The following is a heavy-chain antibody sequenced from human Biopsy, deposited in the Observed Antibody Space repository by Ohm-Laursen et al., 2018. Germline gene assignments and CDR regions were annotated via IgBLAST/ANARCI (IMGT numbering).Heavy chain of an antibody. Sequence: TQTLTLTCSFSGFSLSARGVRVSWILQAPGKVLEWLARVDWAHYKDYSASLQTKLSISKDTSNDQVVLTVNNVDPSDTATYYCARTPILIVSAGLVYRHRRHLQGMDVWGQGIAVTVS. J-gene: IGHJ6*02. CDR1: GFSLSARGVR. D-gene: IGHD6-13*01. CDR2: VDWAHYK. V-gene: IGHV2-70*04. CDR3: ARTPILIVSAGLVYRHRRHLQGMDV.